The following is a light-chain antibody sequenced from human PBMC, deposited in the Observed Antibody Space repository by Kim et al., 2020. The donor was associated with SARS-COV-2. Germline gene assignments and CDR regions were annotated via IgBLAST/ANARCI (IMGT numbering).Light chain of an antibody. CDR3: QQTNNFPLS. Sequence: IQMTQSPSSVSASVGDTVTITCRASQTISNWLVWYQQKPGKAPNFLIYAASTLHRGVPSRFSGSESGTDFTLTISNLQPEDFASYYCQQTNNFPLSFGGGTKVDIK. V-gene: IGKV1D-12*01. CDR1: QTISNW. CDR2: AAS. J-gene: IGKJ4*01.